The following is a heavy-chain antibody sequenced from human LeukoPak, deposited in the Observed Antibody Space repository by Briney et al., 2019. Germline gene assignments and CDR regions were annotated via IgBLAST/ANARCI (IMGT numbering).Heavy chain of an antibody. CDR1: GGTFSSYA. J-gene: IGHJ5*02. D-gene: IGHD6-19*01. CDR3: ARDSVAGTDWFDP. CDR2: IIPIFGTA. Sequence: SVKVSCKASGGTFSSYAISWVRQAPGQGLEWMGGIIPIFGTANYAQKFQGRVTITADESTSTAYMELSSLRSEDTAVYYCARDSVAGTDWFDPWGQGSLVTVSS. V-gene: IGHV1-69*01.